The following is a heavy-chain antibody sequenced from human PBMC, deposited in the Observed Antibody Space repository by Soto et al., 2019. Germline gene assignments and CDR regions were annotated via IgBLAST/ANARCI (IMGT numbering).Heavy chain of an antibody. CDR1: GASISCFY. CDR3: VRDGTKTLRDWFDP. V-gene: IGHV4-4*07. CDR2: IYATGTT. Sequence: SKTLSLMWTVSGASISCFYWSWIGKSAGKGLEWIGRIYATGTTDYNPSLKSRVMMSVDTSKKQFSLKLRSVTAADTAVYYCVRDGTKTLRDWFDPWGQGISVTVSS. J-gene: IGHJ5*02. D-gene: IGHD1-1*01.